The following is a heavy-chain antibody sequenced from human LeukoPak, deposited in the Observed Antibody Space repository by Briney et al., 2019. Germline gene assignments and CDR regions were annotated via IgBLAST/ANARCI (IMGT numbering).Heavy chain of an antibody. CDR2: INPNSGGT. V-gene: IGHV1-2*02. D-gene: IGHD6-19*01. CDR1: GYMFTGYD. Sequence: ASVKVSCKASGYMFTGYDMHWVRQAPGQGLEWMGWINPNSGGTNYAQKFQGRVTMTRDTSISTAYMELNRLRSDDTAVYYCARVVAVTGTPVYYMDVWGKGTTVTVSS. CDR3: ARVVAVTGTPVYYMDV. J-gene: IGHJ6*03.